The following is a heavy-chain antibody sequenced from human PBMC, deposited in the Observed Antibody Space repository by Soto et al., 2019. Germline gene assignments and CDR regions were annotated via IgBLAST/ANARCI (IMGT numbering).Heavy chain of an antibody. CDR2: IYPGDSDT. CDR3: ARVIPYYYYMDV. CDR1: GYSFTSYW. V-gene: IGHV5-51*01. J-gene: IGHJ6*03. Sequence: RGESLKISCKGSGYSFTSYWIGWVRQMPGKGLEWMGIIYPGDSDTRYNPSFQGQVTFSADKSISTAYLQWSSLKASDTAMYYCARVIPYYYYMDVWGKGTTVTGSS.